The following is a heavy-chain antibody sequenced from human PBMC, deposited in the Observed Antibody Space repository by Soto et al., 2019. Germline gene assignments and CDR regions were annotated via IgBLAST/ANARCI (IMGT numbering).Heavy chain of an antibody. CDR2: IVPRFGSP. V-gene: IGHV1-69*06. J-gene: IGHJ6*02. CDR3: ARDRIQLRLGKYSFHGMDV. D-gene: IGHD3-16*01. CDR1: GGTFSDYA. Sequence: QVQLVQSGAEMRKPGSSLRVSCKASGGTFSDYAFSWVRQAPGQGLEWMGGIVPRFGSPNYAQKFGGRVTITADTSSNTGYMALSSLRFDDTAVYFCARDRIQLRLGKYSFHGMDVWGQGTTIIVSS.